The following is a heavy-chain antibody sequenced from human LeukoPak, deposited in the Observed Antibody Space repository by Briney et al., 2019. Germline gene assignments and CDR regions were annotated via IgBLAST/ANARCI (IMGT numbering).Heavy chain of an antibody. CDR1: GXXFTSYD. J-gene: IGHJ6*01. V-gene: IGHV1-8*01. D-gene: IGHD3-9*01. CDR3: ARSLRRYFDWLLKRHYYYYG. CDR2: MNPNSGNT. Sequence: ASVKVSCXXSGXXFTSYDINWVRQATGQGLEWMGWMNPNSGNTGYAQKFQGRVTMTRNTSISTAYMELSSLRSEDTAVYYCARSLRRYFDWLLKRHYYYYG.